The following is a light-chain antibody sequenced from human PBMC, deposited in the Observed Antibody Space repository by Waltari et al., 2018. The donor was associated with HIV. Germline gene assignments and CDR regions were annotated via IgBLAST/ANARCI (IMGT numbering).Light chain of an antibody. J-gene: IGLJ1*01. V-gene: IGLV2-11*01. CDR3: GSHAGNLIFV. CDR1: SNDVGAYGF. Sequence: QSALTQPRSVSGSPGQSVTISCTGTSNDVGAYGFVSWYQQHPGKAPRLMIFEVISRPSVVPDRFSGSKSGSTASLTSAGRQAEDEADYYCGSHAGNLIFVLGTGTKVTVL. CDR2: EVI.